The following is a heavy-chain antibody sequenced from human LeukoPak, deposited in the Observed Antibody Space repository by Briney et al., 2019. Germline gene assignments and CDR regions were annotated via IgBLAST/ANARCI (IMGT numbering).Heavy chain of an antibody. CDR1: GFTFSTYW. V-gene: IGHV3-7*01. CDR3: ARPHPNYYGSGSNLD. CDR2: IKQDGSEK. Sequence: GGSLRLSCAASGFTFSTYWMTWVRQAPGKGLEWVANIKQDGSEKYYEDSVKGRFTISRDNAKNSLYLQMNSLRAEDTAVYYCARPHPNYYGSGSNLDWGQGTLVTVSS. D-gene: IGHD3-10*01. J-gene: IGHJ4*02.